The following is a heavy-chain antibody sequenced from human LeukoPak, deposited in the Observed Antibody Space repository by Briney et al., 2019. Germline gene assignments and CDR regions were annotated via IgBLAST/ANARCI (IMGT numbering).Heavy chain of an antibody. D-gene: IGHD6-13*01. CDR2: IYYSGST. CDR1: GGSISSSSYY. CDR3: ARTPIRVGSSWYGDAFDI. J-gene: IGHJ3*02. V-gene: IGHV4-39*07. Sequence: SETLSLTCTVSGGSISSSSYYWGWIRQPPGKGLEWIGSIYYSGSTYYNPSLKSRVTISVDTSKNQFSLKLSSVTAADTAVYYCARTPIRVGSSWYGDAFDIWGQGTMVTVSS.